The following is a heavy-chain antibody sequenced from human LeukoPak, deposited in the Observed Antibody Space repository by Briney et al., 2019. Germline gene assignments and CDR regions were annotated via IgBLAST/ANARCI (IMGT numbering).Heavy chain of an antibody. Sequence: ASVKVSCKASGYTFTGYYMHWVRQAPGQGLEWMGWINPNSGGTNYAQKFQGRVTMTRDTSISTADMELSRLRSDDTAVYYCARDQTTVTAYYYYYYMDVWGKGTTVTVSS. CDR1: GYTFTGYY. V-gene: IGHV1-2*02. CDR2: INPNSGGT. J-gene: IGHJ6*03. CDR3: ARDQTTVTAYYYYYYMDV. D-gene: IGHD4-11*01.